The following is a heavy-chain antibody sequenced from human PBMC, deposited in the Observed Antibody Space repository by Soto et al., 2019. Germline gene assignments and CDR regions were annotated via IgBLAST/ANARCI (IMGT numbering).Heavy chain of an antibody. CDR1: GFTFSSYG. Sequence: QVQLVESGGGVVQPGRSLRLSCAASGFTFSSYGMHWVRQAPGKGLEWVAVISYDGSNKYYADSVKGRFTISRDNSMKTLYLQMNRRRAEDTAVYYCAKDRREAGRLRYGMDLWCQGTTVTVSS. J-gene: IGHJ6*02. CDR3: AKDRREAGRLRYGMDL. D-gene: IGHD6-6*01. V-gene: IGHV3-30*18. CDR2: ISYDGSNK.